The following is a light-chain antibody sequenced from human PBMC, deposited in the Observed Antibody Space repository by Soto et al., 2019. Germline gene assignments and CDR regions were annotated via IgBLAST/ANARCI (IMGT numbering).Light chain of an antibody. Sequence: QPVLTQPASVSGSPGQSITISCTGTSSDVGGYNYVSWYQQHPGKAPKLMIYEVSNRPSGVSNRFSASKSGNTASLTISGLQAEDEADYYCCSFTSSSPLYVFGSGTKVTVL. CDR1: SSDVGGYNY. CDR3: CSFTSSSPLYV. CDR2: EVS. J-gene: IGLJ1*01. V-gene: IGLV2-14*01.